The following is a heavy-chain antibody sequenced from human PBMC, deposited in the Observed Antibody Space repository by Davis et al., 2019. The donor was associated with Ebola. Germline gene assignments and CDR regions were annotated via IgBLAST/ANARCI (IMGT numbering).Heavy chain of an antibody. J-gene: IGHJ6*02. CDR1: GGSISSSNW. D-gene: IGHD2-2*01. Sequence: MPSETLSLTCAVSGGSISSSNWWSWVRQPPGKGLEWIGEIYHSGSTNYNPSLKSRVTISVDKSKNQFSLKLSSVTAADTAVYYCVRGGYCSSTSCYGYYYGMDVWGQGTTVTVSS. CDR2: IYHSGST. V-gene: IGHV4-4*02. CDR3: VRGGYCSSTSCYGYYYGMDV.